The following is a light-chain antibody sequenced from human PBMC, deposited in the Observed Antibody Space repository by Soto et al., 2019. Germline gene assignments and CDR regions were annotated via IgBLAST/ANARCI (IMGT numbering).Light chain of an antibody. V-gene: IGKV3-11*01. CDR2: DAS. CDR1: QNVNTY. Sequence: EIVLTQSPATLSLSPGERATLSCRASQNVNTYLAWYQQKPGQAPRLLIYDASNRATGIPARFSGSASVADFTLTISSLEPEDFAGYYCQQRRNWPLTFGGGTKVEIK. J-gene: IGKJ4*01. CDR3: QQRRNWPLT.